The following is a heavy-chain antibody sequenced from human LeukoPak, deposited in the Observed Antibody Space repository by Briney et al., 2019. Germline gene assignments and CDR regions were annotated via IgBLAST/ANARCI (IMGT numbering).Heavy chain of an antibody. V-gene: IGHV3-7*01. J-gene: IGHJ5*02. CDR2: IKQEGNEK. Sequence: GGSLRLSCAASGFTLSIYWMTWVRQAPGKGLEWVANIKQEGNEKYYVDSVKGRFTISRDNAKNSLYLQMNNLKVEDTAVYYCARAVAGTHWFDPWGQGTLVTVSS. CDR3: ARAVAGTHWFDP. D-gene: IGHD6-19*01. CDR1: GFTLSIYW.